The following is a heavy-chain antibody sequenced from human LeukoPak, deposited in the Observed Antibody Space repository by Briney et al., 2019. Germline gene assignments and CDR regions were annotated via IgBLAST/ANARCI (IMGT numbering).Heavy chain of an antibody. CDR2: INPNSGGT. D-gene: IGHD1-26*01. CDR3: ALWVGATMAFDY. Sequence: ASVKVSCKASGYTFTVYYMHWVRQAPGQGLEWMGWINPNSGGTNYAQKFQGRVTMTRDTSISTAYMELSRLRSDDTAVYYCALWVGATMAFDYWGEGTLVTVSS. CDR1: GYTFTVYY. V-gene: IGHV1-2*02. J-gene: IGHJ4*02.